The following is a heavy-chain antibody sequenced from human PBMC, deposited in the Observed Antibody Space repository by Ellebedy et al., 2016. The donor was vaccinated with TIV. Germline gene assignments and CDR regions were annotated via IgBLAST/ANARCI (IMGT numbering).Heavy chain of an antibody. J-gene: IGHJ4*02. V-gene: IGHV4-39*01. D-gene: IGHD3-16*01. CDR2: IYFNGDT. CDR3: ARQKRSDRVTLMSFDT. Sequence: MPSETLSLTCSVSGDSITRSSYYWGWIRQPPGKGLEWIGCIYFNGDTFYNPSLKSRVTIPVDTSKNQFSLKLSSVTAADAAVYYCARQKRSDRVTLMSFDTWGRGTLVTVSS. CDR1: GDSITRSSYY.